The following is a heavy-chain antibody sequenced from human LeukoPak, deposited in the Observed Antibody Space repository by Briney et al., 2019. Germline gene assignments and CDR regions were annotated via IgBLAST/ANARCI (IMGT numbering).Heavy chain of an antibody. V-gene: IGHV5-51*01. Sequence: RGESLKISCKGSGYSFTSYWIGWVRQMPGKGLEWMGIIYPGDSDTRYSPSFQGQVTISADKSISTAYLQWSSLKASDTAIYYCARLIAVAGTFGWFDPWGQGTLVTVSS. D-gene: IGHD6-19*01. J-gene: IGHJ5*02. CDR3: ARLIAVAGTFGWFDP. CDR1: GYSFTSYW. CDR2: IYPGDSDT.